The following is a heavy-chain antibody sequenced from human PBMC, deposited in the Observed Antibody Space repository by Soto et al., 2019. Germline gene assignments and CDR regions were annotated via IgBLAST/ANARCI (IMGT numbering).Heavy chain of an antibody. CDR1: GYTFTSYD. D-gene: IGHD3-9*01. J-gene: IGHJ4*02. V-gene: IGHV1-8*01. CDR2: MNPNSGNT. Sequence: ASVKVSCKASGYTFTSYDINWVRQATGQGLEWMGWMNPNSGNTGYAQKFQGRVTMTRNTSISTAYMELSSLRSEDTAVYYCARGDSYDILTGYYLFDYWGQGTLVTVSS. CDR3: ARGDSYDILTGYYLFDY.